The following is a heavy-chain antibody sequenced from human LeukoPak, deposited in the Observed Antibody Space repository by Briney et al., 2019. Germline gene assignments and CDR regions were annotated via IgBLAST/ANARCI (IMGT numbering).Heavy chain of an antibody. CDR2: ISSSSSYI. V-gene: IGHV3-21*01. J-gene: IGHJ6*02. Sequence: GGSLRLSCAASGFTFSSYSMNWVRQAPGKGLEWVSSISSSSSYIYYADSVKGRFTISRDNAKNSLYLQMNSLRAEDTAVYYCARDRGRGYSYGPFYGMDVWGQGTTVTVSS. D-gene: IGHD5-18*01. CDR1: GFTFSSYS. CDR3: ARDRGRGYSYGPFYGMDV.